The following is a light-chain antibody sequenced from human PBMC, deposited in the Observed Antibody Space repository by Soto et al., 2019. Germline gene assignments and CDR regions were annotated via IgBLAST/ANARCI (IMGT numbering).Light chain of an antibody. Sequence: QSVLTQPPSASGTPGQRVTISWFGSSSNIGNNYVYWYQHLPGTAPKLIIYGNNMRPSGVPDRLSGSKSGTSASLAISGLRSEDEADYYCATWDDSLSGVVFGGGTKLTVL. CDR2: GNN. J-gene: IGLJ2*01. CDR3: ATWDDSLSGVV. CDR1: SSNIGNNY. V-gene: IGLV1-47*02.